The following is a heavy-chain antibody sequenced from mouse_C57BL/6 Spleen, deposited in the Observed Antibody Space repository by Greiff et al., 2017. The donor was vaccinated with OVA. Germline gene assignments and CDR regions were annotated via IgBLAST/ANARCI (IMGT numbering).Heavy chain of an antibody. CDR1: GYTFTSYT. J-gene: IGHJ2*01. CDR3: ARSRPHYSTFDY. V-gene: IGHV1-4*01. D-gene: IGHD2-5*01. Sequence: VQLQQSGAELARPGASVKMSCKASGYTFTSYTMHWVKQRPGQGLEWIGYINPSSGYTKYNQKFKDKATLTADKSTSTAYMQLSSLTSEDSAVYYCARSRPHYSTFDYWGQGTTLTVSS. CDR2: INPSSGYT.